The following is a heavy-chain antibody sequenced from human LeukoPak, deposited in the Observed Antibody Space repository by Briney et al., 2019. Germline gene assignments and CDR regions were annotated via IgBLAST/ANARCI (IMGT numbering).Heavy chain of an antibody. CDR1: GVSFSTYY. CDR2: VNHSGYT. D-gene: IGHD2-2*01. J-gene: IGHJ4*02. Sequence: SETLSLPCDVSGVSFSTYYWSWIRQSTEKALEWIGEVNHSGYTNYTPSLQGRVTISVGPSKNQLSLKLSSVSAADTDVYYCARQLHGSDYWGQGTLVTVSS. CDR3: ARQLHGSDY. V-gene: IGHV4-34*01.